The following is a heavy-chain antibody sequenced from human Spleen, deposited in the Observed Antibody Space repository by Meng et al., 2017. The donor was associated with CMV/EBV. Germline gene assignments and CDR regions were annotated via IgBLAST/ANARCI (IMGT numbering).Heavy chain of an antibody. CDR3: ALVRYYDFWSGYWSAFDI. V-gene: IGHV3-74*01. CDR2: INSDGSST. J-gene: IGHJ3*02. CDR1: GFTFSSYW. Sequence: GESLKIPCAASGFTFSSYWMHWARQAPGKGLVWVSRINSDGSSTSYADSVKGRFTISRDNAKNTLYLQMNSLRAEDTAVYYCALVRYYDFWSGYWSAFDIWGQGTMVTVSS. D-gene: IGHD3-3*01.